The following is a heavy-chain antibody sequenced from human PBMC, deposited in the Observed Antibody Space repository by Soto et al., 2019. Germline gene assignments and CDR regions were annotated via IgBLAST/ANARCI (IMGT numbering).Heavy chain of an antibody. Sequence: ASVKVSCKASGYTFTSYDINWVRQATGQGLEWMGWMNPNSGNTGYAQKFQGRVTMTRNTSISTAYMELSSLRSEDTAVYYCARVDCSSTSCYSYYYYYMDVWGKGTTVTVSS. CDR3: ARVDCSSTSCYSYYYYYMDV. D-gene: IGHD2-2*01. V-gene: IGHV1-8*01. J-gene: IGHJ6*03. CDR1: GYTFTSYD. CDR2: MNPNSGNT.